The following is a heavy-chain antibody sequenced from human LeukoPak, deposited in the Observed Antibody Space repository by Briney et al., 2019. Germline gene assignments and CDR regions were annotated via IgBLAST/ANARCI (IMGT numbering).Heavy chain of an antibody. Sequence: PSETLSLTCTVSGGSISSSSYYWGWIRQPPGKGLEWIGSIYYSGSTYYNPSLKSRVTISVDTSKNQFSLKLSSVTAADTAVYYCARGRSSGIDYWGQGTLVTVSS. D-gene: IGHD6-19*01. CDR1: GGSISSSSYY. CDR2: IYYSGST. CDR3: ARGRSSGIDY. V-gene: IGHV4-39*01. J-gene: IGHJ4*02.